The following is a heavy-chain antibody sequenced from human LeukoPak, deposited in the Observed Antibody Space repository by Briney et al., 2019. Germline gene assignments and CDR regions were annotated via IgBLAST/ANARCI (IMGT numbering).Heavy chain of an antibody. D-gene: IGHD3-16*02. CDR3: AKDRYDYVWGSYRPDS. CDR2: ISSSSSTI. CDR1: VFTFSSYS. Sequence: GGSLRLSCAASVFTFSSYSMNWVRQAPGKGLEWVSYISSSSSTIYYADSVKGRFTISRDNAKNSLYLQMNSLRAEDTAVYYCAKDRYDYVWGSYRPDSWGQGTLVTVSS. V-gene: IGHV3-48*01. J-gene: IGHJ4*02.